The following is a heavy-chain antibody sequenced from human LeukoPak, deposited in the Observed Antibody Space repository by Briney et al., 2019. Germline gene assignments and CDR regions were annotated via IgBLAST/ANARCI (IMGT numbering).Heavy chain of an antibody. CDR3: AREPGGPHTVKWDAFYI. V-gene: IGHV3-53*01. Sequence: PGGSLRLSCAASGFTVSSNYMSWVRQAPGKGLEWVSVIYSGGSTYYADSVKGRFTISRDNSKNTLYLQMNSLRAEDTAVYYCAREPGGPHTVKWDAFYIWGQGTMVTVSS. D-gene: IGHD2-2*02. J-gene: IGHJ3*02. CDR1: GFTVSSNY. CDR2: IYSGGST.